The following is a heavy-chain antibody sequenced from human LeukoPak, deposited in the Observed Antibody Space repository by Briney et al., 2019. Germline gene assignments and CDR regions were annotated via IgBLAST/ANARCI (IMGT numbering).Heavy chain of an antibody. D-gene: IGHD6-13*01. V-gene: IGHV3-21*01. Sequence: GGSLRLSCAASGFTFSSYSMNWVRQAPGKGLEWVSSISSSSSYIYYADSVKGRFTISRDNAKNSLYLQMNSLRAEDTAVYYCARDHSSSWYGSSGFMDVWGKGTTVTVSS. CDR3: ARDHSSSWYGSSGFMDV. CDR2: ISSSSSYI. J-gene: IGHJ6*03. CDR1: GFTFSSYS.